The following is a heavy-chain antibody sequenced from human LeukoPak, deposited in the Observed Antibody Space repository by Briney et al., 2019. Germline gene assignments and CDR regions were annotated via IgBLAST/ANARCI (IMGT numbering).Heavy chain of an antibody. Sequence: PGGSLRLSCAASGFTLASCAMSWVRQAPGKGLEWVSTLSGGDSGGTTFYAESVKGRFTISRDNSKNTLYLQMNSLRAEDTAVYYCAKDGVRGALDAFDIWGQGTMVTVSS. CDR2: LSGGDSGGTT. D-gene: IGHD1-26*01. CDR1: GFTLASCA. V-gene: IGHV3-23*01. CDR3: AKDGVRGALDAFDI. J-gene: IGHJ3*02.